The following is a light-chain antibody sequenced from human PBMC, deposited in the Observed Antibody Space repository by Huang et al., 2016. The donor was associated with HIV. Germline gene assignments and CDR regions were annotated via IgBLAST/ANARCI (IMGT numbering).Light chain of an antibody. J-gene: IGKJ4*01. CDR1: QSVRNY. Sequence: ELVLTQSPASLALSPGERATLSCRASQSVRNYLAWYQQKPGQAPRLLICDAANRATDIPAMFSGSGSVTDFTLTISSLEPEDFAVYYCQQRYNWPLTFGGGTKVEIK. CDR2: DAA. V-gene: IGKV3-11*01. CDR3: QQRYNWPLT.